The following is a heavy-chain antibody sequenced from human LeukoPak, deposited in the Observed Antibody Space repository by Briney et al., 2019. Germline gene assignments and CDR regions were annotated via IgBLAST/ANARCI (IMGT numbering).Heavy chain of an antibody. V-gene: IGHV3-7*01. D-gene: IGHD1-7*01. Sequence: QPGGSLRLSCAASGFNYSSYTMNWVRQAPGKGLEWVGNIKQDGSEKYYVDSVKGRFTISRDNAKNSLYLQMNSLRAEDTAVYYCARDFYWNSLDYWGQGTLVTVSS. CDR3: ARDFYWNSLDY. J-gene: IGHJ4*02. CDR2: IKQDGSEK. CDR1: GFNYSSYT.